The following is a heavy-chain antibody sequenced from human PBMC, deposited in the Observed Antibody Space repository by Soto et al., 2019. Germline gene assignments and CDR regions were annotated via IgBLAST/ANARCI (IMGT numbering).Heavy chain of an antibody. CDR3: GSRRGGVGEYDC. Sequence: QLQLQESGPGLVKPSETLSLTCTVSGGSISSSSYYWDWIRQPPGKGLEWIASIYYSGSTYYKPSRKSRXXKXVXXSNKQLGQKVMYVDGAGTAVYSCGSRRGGVGEYDCWGLGVLVTVS. CDR2: IYYSGST. CDR1: GGSISSSSYY. D-gene: IGHD3-16*01. V-gene: IGHV4-39*01. J-gene: IGHJ4*02.